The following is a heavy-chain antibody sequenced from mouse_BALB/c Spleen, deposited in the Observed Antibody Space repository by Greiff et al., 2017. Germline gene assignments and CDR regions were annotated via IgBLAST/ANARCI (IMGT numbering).Heavy chain of an antibody. CDR3: ARRALYYGSSYWYFDV. J-gene: IGHJ1*01. Sequence: VQGVESGGGLVKPGGSLKLSCAASGFTFSSFGMHWVRQAPEKGLEWVAYISSGSSTIYYADTVKGRFTISRDNPKNTLFLQMTSLRSEDTAMYYCARRALYYGSSYWYFDVWGAGTTVTVSS. CDR1: GFTFSSFG. CDR2: ISSGSSTI. V-gene: IGHV5-17*02. D-gene: IGHD1-1*01.